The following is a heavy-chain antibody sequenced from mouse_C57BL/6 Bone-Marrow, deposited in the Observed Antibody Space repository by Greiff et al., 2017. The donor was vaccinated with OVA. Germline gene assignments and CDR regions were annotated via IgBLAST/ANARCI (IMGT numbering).Heavy chain of an antibody. V-gene: IGHV1-52*01. CDR1: GYTFTSYW. J-gene: IGHJ3*01. Sequence: QVQLKQSGAELVRPGSSVKLSCKASGYTFTSYWMHWVKQRPIQGLEWIGNIDPSDSETHYNQKFKDKATLTVDKSSSTAYMQLSSLTSEDSAVYYCARVPDSSGYVAWFAYWGQGTLVTVSA. CDR3: ARVPDSSGYVAWFAY. CDR2: IDPSDSET. D-gene: IGHD3-2*02.